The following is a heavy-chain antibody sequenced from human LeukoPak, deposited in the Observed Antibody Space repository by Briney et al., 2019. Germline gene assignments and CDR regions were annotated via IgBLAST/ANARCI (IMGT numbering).Heavy chain of an antibody. CDR2: INPNSGGT. V-gene: IGHV1-2*02. CDR1: GYTFTGYY. J-gene: IGHJ5*02. Sequence: AVSVKVSCKASGYTFTGYYMHWVRQAPGQGLEWMGWINPNSGGTNYAQKFQGRVTMTRDTSISTAYMELSRLGSDDTAVYYCARLSVGWFDPWGQGTLVTVSS. D-gene: IGHD2/OR15-2a*01. CDR3: ARLSVGWFDP.